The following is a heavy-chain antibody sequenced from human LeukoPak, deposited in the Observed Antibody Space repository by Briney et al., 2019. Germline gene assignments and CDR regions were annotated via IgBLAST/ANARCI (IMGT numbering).Heavy chain of an antibody. J-gene: IGHJ4*02. CDR2: IRSKANNDAT. CDR3: TRPDDYGDY. Sequence: GGSLRLSCAASGFTFSGSAVHWVRQASGKGLEWVGRIRSKANNDATAYAASVKGRFTISRDDSKNTAYLQMNSLKTEDTAVYYCTRPDDYGDYWGQGTLVTVSS. V-gene: IGHV3-73*01. CDR1: GFTFSGSA.